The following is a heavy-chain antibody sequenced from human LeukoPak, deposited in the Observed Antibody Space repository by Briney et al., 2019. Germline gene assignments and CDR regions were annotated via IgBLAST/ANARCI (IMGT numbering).Heavy chain of an antibody. D-gene: IGHD1-26*01. V-gene: IGHV3-30-3*01. CDR1: GFTFSSYA. Sequence: GGSLRLSCAASGFTFSSYAMHWVRQAPGKGLEWVAVISYDGSNKYYADSVKGRFTISRDNAKNSLYLQMNSLRAEDTAVYYCARDRLSGITQPLGYWGQGTLVTVSS. CDR2: ISYDGSNK. J-gene: IGHJ4*02. CDR3: ARDRLSGITQPLGY.